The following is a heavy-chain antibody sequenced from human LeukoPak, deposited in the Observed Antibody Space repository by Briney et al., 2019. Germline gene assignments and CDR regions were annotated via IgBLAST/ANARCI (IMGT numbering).Heavy chain of an antibody. J-gene: IGHJ4*02. D-gene: IGHD7-27*01. V-gene: IGHV4-31*03. CDR2: IYYTGTT. Sequence: PSQTLSLTCTVSGGSISSGGYYWSWVRQHPGKGLEWIGYIYYTGTTYYNPSLKSRVTISVDTSKNQFSLKLSSVTAADTAVFYCASHKVWGHAYFDSWGQGALVTVSS. CDR3: ASHKVWGHAYFDS. CDR1: GGSISSGGYY.